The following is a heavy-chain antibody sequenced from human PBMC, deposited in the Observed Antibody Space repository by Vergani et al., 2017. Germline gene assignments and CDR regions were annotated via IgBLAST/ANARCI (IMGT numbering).Heavy chain of an antibody. Sequence: EVQLVESGGGLVQPGRSLRLSCAASGFTFSSYWMSWVRQAPGKGLEWVANIKQDGSEKYYVDSVKGRFTISRDNAKNSLYLQMNSLRAEDTAVYYCAREPYDILTGPYGMDVWGQGTTVTVSS. J-gene: IGHJ6*02. D-gene: IGHD3-9*01. CDR3: AREPYDILTGPYGMDV. CDR1: GFTFSSYW. CDR2: IKQDGSEK. V-gene: IGHV3-7*03.